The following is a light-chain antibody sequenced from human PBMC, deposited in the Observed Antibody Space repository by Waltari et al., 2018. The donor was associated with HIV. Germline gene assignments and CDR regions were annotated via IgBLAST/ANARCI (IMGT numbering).Light chain of an antibody. J-gene: IGLJ3*02. Sequence: QSVLTQPTSASGTPGQNITISCSGNIPNIGRNSVNWYQQFSGAAPKLLIFSNNQHPSGVPARFSGSKSGSAASLAISGLHSDDEAIYHCATWDDTLSGPVFGGGTKLTVL. CDR1: IPNIGRNS. V-gene: IGLV1-44*01. CDR3: ATWDDTLSGPV. CDR2: SNN.